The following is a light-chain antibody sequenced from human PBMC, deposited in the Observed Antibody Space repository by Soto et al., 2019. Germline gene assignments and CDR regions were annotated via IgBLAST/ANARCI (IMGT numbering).Light chain of an antibody. CDR3: QVWDDNSDHTGV. J-gene: IGLJ3*02. Sequence: SYELTQPPSVSVAPGQTATITCGGNNIGTKSVHWYQQKPGQAPELVVFHDRDRPSGIPDRFSGSHSGNTATLNISRVEAGDEADYYCQVWDDNSDHTGVFGVGTKLTVL. V-gene: IGLV3-21*02. CDR2: HDR. CDR1: NIGTKS.